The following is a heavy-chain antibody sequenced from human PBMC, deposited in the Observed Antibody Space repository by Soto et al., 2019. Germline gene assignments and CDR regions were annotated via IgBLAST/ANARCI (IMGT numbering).Heavy chain of an antibody. CDR1: GFTFSSYA. J-gene: IGHJ6*02. Sequence: EVQLLESGGGLVQPGGSLRLSCAASGFTFSSYAMSWVRQAPGKGLEWVSGISGSGGSTYYADSVKGRFTISRDNSKNTLYLQTNGLRAEDTGVYCCAKERGYNYGYDAMDVWGQGTTVTVSS. D-gene: IGHD5-18*01. CDR3: AKERGYNYGYDAMDV. V-gene: IGHV3-23*01. CDR2: ISGSGGST.